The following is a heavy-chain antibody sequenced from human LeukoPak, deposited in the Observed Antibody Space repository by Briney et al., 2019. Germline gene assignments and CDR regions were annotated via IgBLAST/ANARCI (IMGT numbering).Heavy chain of an antibody. CDR1: GASTSSDY. J-gene: IGHJ4*02. CDR3: AREYCSSSCYFDY. Sequence: SETLSLTCTVSGASTSSDYWSWIRHPPGKGLEWIGYSYYSGSTNYNPSLKSRLTISVATSKNQYSLKLSSVPAADTAVYYCAREYCSSSCYFDYWGQGTLVTVSS. D-gene: IGHD2-2*01. CDR2: SYYSGST. V-gene: IGHV4-59*01.